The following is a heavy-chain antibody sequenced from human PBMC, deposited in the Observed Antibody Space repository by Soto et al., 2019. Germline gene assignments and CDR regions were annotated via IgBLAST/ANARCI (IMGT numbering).Heavy chain of an antibody. CDR3: ARSKVVAASDSYYYAMDA. J-gene: IGHJ6*02. CDR1: GDTFSTYL. CDR2: IILFYGTP. V-gene: IGHV1-69*13. Sequence: SVKVSCKASGDTFSTYLMSWVRQAPGQGLEWMGGIILFYGTPNYAQTFLGRVTITADESTRTTCMEVSSLRSEDTALYYCARSKVVAASDSYYYAMDAWGQGTTVTVSS. D-gene: IGHD2-15*01.